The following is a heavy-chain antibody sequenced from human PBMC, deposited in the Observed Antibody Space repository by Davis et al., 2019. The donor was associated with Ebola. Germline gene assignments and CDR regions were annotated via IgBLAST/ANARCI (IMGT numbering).Heavy chain of an antibody. V-gene: IGHV1-46*03. CDR3: TTPGGQDSGYDVFDI. Sequence: AASVTVSCTASGRTFRSYAISWVRQAPGQGLERMGTINPNDGRTIYAQKFQGRVTVTRDTSTTTVYMDLSSLRSEDTALYYCTTPGGQDSGYDVFDIWGQGTMVTVSS. D-gene: IGHD5-12*01. CDR1: GRTFRSYA. J-gene: IGHJ3*02. CDR2: INPNDGRT.